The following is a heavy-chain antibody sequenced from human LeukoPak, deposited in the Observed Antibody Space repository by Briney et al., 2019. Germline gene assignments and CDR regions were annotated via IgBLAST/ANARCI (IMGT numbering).Heavy chain of an antibody. CDR2: ISSSGRTI. CDR1: GFTLSSFE. V-gene: IGHV3-48*03. CDR3: ARSARLMKGVVEVTALDD. J-gene: IGHJ4*02. D-gene: IGHD3-3*01. Sequence: GGSLRLSCAASGFTLSSFEMNWVRQAPGKGLEWVSYISSSGRTIYYADSVKGRFTIARDNAKNSVYLEMNSLRADDTAVYYCARSARLMKGVVEVTALDDWGQGTLVTVSS.